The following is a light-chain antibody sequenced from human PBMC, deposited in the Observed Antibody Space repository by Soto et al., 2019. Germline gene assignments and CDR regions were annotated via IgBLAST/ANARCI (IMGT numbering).Light chain of an antibody. Sequence: QSALTQPPSASATRGQRVTISCSGSNSNIGTNTVNRYQQLPGTAPRLLIYTNNQRPSGVPQRFSGSKTGTSASLAIGGLQSEDGADYYCAAWDDSLGAYVFGTGTKVTVL. J-gene: IGLJ1*01. CDR2: TNN. CDR3: AAWDDSLGAYV. V-gene: IGLV1-44*01. CDR1: NSNIGTNT.